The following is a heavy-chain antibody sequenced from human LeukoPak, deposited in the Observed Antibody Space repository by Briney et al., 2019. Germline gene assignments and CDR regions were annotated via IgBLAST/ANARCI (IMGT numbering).Heavy chain of an antibody. J-gene: IGHJ4*02. D-gene: IGHD6-19*01. CDR3: AKSSGWYFDH. CDR1: DGSISEYY. CDR2: ISNSGST. Sequence: PSETLSLTCNVSDGSISEYYWSWIRQPPGKGLEWIGYISNSGSTNYNPSLKSRVTISVDTTKNQFSLKLSSVTAADTAMYYCAKSSGWYFDHWGQGTRVTVSP. V-gene: IGHV4-59*08.